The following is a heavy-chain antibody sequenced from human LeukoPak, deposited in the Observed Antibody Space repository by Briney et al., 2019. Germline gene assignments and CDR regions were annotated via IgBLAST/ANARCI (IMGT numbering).Heavy chain of an antibody. J-gene: IGHJ3*02. CDR2: IYYSGST. Sequence: SETLSLTCTVSGGSISSSSYYWGWIRQPPGKGLEWIGSIYYSGSTYYNPSLKSRVTISVDTSKNQFSLKLSSVTAADTAVYYCARDPAYYDSSGDAFDIWGQGTMVTVSS. CDR1: GGSISSSSYY. CDR3: ARDPAYYDSSGDAFDI. V-gene: IGHV4-39*07. D-gene: IGHD3-22*01.